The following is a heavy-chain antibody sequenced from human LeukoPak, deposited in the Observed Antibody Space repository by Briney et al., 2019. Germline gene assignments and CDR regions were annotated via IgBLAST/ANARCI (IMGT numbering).Heavy chain of an antibody. CDR1: GFTFSGYA. J-gene: IGHJ4*02. CDR3: ARVGIAVAGSFDY. D-gene: IGHD6-19*01. Sequence: PGGSLRLSCAASGFTFSGYAMHWVRQAPGRGLGYVSAISSNGGNTYYANSVKGRFTISRDNSKNTLYLQMNSLRAEDTAVYYCARVGIAVAGSFDYWGQGTLVTVSS. CDR2: ISSNGGNT. V-gene: IGHV3-64*01.